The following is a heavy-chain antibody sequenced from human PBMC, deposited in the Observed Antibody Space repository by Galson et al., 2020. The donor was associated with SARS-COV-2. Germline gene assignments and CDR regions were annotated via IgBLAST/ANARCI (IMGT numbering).Heavy chain of an antibody. CDR2: ISYDGSNK. CDR3: ARDAKWIQLWPVDY. Sequence: GESLKISCAASGFTFSSYAMHWVRQAPGKGLEWVAVISYDGSNKYYADSVKGRFTISRDNSKNTLYLQMNSLRAEDTAVYYCARDAKWIQLWPVDYWGQGTLVTVSS. J-gene: IGHJ4*02. V-gene: IGHV3-30-3*01. D-gene: IGHD5-18*01. CDR1: GFTFSSYA.